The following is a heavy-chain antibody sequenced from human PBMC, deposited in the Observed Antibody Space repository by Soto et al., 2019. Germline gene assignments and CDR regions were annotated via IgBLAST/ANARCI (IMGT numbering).Heavy chain of an antibody. D-gene: IGHD6-13*01. Sequence: QVQLQEPGPGLVKPSGTLSLTCAVSSGSISSSNWWSWVRQPPGKGLEWIGEIYHSGSTNYNPSLKSRVTISVDKAKDQFSLKLSSVTAADTAVYYCARAVARWYEVGGYYYYYMDVWGKGTTVTVSS. CDR3: ARAVARWYEVGGYYYYYMDV. J-gene: IGHJ6*03. V-gene: IGHV4-4*02. CDR2: IYHSGST. CDR1: SGSISSSNW.